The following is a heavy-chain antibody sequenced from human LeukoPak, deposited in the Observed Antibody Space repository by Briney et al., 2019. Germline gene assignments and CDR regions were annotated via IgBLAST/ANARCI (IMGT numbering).Heavy chain of an antibody. V-gene: IGHV1-18*01. CDR2: ISVYNGNT. CDR1: GYTFISYG. D-gene: IGHD1-26*01. Sequence: GASVRVSYTASGYTFISYGISWVRQAPGQGGEWMGWISVYNGNTNYAQNLQGRVTMPRDTSTSTAYMELRNLRSDDTAVYYCARDRLDSGRYYPHSFDYWGQGTLVTVSS. J-gene: IGHJ4*02. CDR3: ARDRLDSGRYYPHSFDY.